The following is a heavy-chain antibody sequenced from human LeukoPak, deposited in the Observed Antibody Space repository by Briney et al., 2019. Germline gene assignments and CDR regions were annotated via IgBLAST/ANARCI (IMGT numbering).Heavy chain of an antibody. J-gene: IGHJ4*02. D-gene: IGHD2-2*01. CDR2: ISSSGTTI. V-gene: IGHV3-48*04. Sequence: GGSLRLSCAVSGFTFSSCSMNWVRQAPGKGLEWVSYISSSGTTIYYADSVKGRFTISRDNAKNSLYLQMNSLRAEDTAVYYCARRYCSSTSCLIDYWGQGTLVTVSS. CDR3: ARRYCSSTSCLIDY. CDR1: GFTFSSCS.